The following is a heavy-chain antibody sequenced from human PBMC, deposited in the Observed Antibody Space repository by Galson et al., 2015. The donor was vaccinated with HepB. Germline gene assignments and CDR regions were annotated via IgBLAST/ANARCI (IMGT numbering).Heavy chain of an antibody. CDR1: GYTFTSYG. V-gene: IGHV1-18*04. J-gene: IGHJ4*02. CDR2: ISAYNGNT. CDR3: ARDLVAPMVRGWIDY. Sequence: SVKVSCKASGYTFTSYGISWVRQAPGQGLEWMGWISAYNGNTNYAQKLQGRVTMTTDTSTSTAYMELRSLRSDDTAVYYCARDLVAPMVRGWIDYWGQGTLVTVSS. D-gene: IGHD3-10*01.